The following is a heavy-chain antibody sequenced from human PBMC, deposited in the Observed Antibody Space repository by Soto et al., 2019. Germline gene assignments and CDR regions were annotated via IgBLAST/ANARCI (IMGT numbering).Heavy chain of an antibody. CDR2: ISGSGGST. CDR3: AKDLRLAGYSYGAIDY. J-gene: IGHJ4*02. CDR1: GFTFSSYA. D-gene: IGHD5-18*01. Sequence: AGGSLRLSCAASGFTFSSYAMSWVRQAPGKGLEWVSAISGSGGSTYYADSVKGRFTISRDNSKNTLYLQMNSLRAEDTAVYYCAKDLRLAGYSYGAIDYWGQGTLVTVSS. V-gene: IGHV3-23*01.